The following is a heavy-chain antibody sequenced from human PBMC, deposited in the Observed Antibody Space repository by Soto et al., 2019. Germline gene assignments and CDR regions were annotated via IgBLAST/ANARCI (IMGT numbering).Heavy chain of an antibody. V-gene: IGHV3-74*01. CDR3: ARVRGEYYYALDV. J-gene: IGHJ6*02. Sequence: GSLRLSCAASGFSVSSYWMDWVRQPPGKGLEWVSRIESDGSRRSYADSVKGRFTISRDNAKNTLYLQLNSLRAEDTAVYYCARVRGEYYYALDVWGQGTTVTVSS. CDR2: IESDGSRR. CDR1: GFSVSSYW.